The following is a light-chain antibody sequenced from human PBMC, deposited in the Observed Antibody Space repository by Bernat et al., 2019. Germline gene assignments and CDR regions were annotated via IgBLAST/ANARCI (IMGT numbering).Light chain of an antibody. Sequence: QSALTQAASVSGSPGQSITISCTGTSSDIGSYNLVSWYQQHPGKAPKLMIYDVNKRPSGVSNRFSGSKSGNTASLTISGLQAEDEADYYCWSYAGSIIFSVFGTGTKVTVL. V-gene: IGLV2-23*02. CDR2: DVN. CDR1: SSDIGSYNL. J-gene: IGLJ1*01. CDR3: WSYAGSIIFSV.